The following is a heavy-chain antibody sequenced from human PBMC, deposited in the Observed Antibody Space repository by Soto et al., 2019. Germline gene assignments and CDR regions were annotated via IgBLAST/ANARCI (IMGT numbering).Heavy chain of an antibody. CDR1: GFTFSSYW. CDR2: IKQDGSEK. D-gene: IGHD6-19*01. CDR3: AREGIAVAGTYEYFQH. Sequence: GGSLRLSCAASGFTFSSYWMSWVRQSPGKGLEWAANIKQDGSEKYYVDSVKGRFTISRDNAKNSLYLQMNSLRAEDTAVYYCAREGIAVAGTYEYFQHWGQGTLVTVSS. V-gene: IGHV3-7*01. J-gene: IGHJ1*01.